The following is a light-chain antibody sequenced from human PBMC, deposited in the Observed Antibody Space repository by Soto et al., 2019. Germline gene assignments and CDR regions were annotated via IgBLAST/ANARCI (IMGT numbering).Light chain of an antibody. CDR2: AAA. CDR3: LQAYNYPLT. Sequence: AIQMTQSPSSLSASVGDRVTITCRASQDIRSYLGWYQQEPGKAPKLLIYAAASLQSGVPSRFSGSGSGTDFTLTINRLQPEDVATYYCLQAYNYPLTLGGGTKVEIK. CDR1: QDIRSY. J-gene: IGKJ4*01. V-gene: IGKV1-6*01.